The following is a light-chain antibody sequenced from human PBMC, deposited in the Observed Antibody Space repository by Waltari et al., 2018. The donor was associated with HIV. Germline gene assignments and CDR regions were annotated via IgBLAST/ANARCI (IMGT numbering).Light chain of an antibody. Sequence: QSVLTQPPSVSGAPGQRNTISCTGSSSNIGEGYDVNWYQHLPGTAPKLLIYGDSNRPSGVPDRFSASRSGTSASLAITVLQAEDEGDYYCHAFDSSLSGWVFGGRTKLTVL. CDR2: GDS. V-gene: IGLV1-40*01. CDR3: HAFDSSLSGWV. CDR1: SSNIGEGYD. J-gene: IGLJ2*01.